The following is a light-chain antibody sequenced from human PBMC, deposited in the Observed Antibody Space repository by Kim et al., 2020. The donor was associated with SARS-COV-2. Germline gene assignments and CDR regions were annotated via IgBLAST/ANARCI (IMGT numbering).Light chain of an antibody. CDR3: QQYYSTPLT. V-gene: IGKV4-1*01. CDR2: WAS. Sequence: ATINCKSSQSVLYSSNNKNYLAWYQQKPGQPPKLLIYWASTRESGVPDRFSGSRSGTDFTLTISSLQAEDVAVYYCQQYYSTPLTFGPGTKVDIK. CDR1: QSVLYSSNNKNY. J-gene: IGKJ3*01.